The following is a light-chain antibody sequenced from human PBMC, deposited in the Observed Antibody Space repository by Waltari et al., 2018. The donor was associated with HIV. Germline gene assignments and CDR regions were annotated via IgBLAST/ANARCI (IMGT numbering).Light chain of an antibody. V-gene: IGLV1-44*01. CDR3: AAWDDSLNGDVV. CDR2: TNN. CDR1: SSDIGSHT. Sequence: QSVLTQPPSASGPPGQRVTISCSGSSSDIGSHTVNWYQQIPGTAPRLLIYTNNQRPSGVPDRFSGSKSGTSASLVISGLQSEDEADYFGAAWDDSLNGDVVFGGGTKLTVL. J-gene: IGLJ2*01.